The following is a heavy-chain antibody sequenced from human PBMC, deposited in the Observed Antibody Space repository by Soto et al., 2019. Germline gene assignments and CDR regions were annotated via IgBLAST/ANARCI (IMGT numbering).Heavy chain of an antibody. CDR3: ASGIQLWLRRINNGYSG. D-gene: IGHD5-18*01. Sequence: QVQLVQSGAEVKKPESSVKVSCKAPGGTFSTYAISWVRQAPGQGLEWMGGIIPMFGTANYAQRFQDRVTITADESRNTVSMELRSLRSEDTAVYFCASGIQLWLRRINNGYSGWGQGTLVTVSS. V-gene: IGHV1-69*12. CDR1: GGTFSTYA. CDR2: IIPMFGTA. J-gene: IGHJ4*02.